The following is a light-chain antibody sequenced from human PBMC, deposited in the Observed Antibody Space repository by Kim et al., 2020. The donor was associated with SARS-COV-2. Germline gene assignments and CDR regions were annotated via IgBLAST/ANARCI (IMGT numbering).Light chain of an antibody. V-gene: IGKV3-20*01. Sequence: LSPGERATLSCRGSQSVSSSYLAWYQQKPGQAPRLLIYGASSRATGIPDRFSGSGSGTDFTLTISRLEPEDFAVYYWQQYGSSPYTFGQGTKLEI. J-gene: IGKJ2*01. CDR1: QSVSSSY. CDR2: GAS. CDR3: QQYGSSPYT.